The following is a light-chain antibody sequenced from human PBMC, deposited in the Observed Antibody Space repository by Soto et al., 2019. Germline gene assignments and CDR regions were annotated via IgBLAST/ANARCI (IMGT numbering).Light chain of an antibody. CDR2: VAS. Sequence: EIVLTQSPATLSLSPGERATLSCRASQSVSSYLAWYQQKPGQAPRLLIYVASNRATGIPARFSGSGSGTDFTLTISSLEPEDFAVYYCQQRSNWPPYTCGQGTKLEIK. CDR3: QQRSNWPPYT. V-gene: IGKV3-11*01. CDR1: QSVSSY. J-gene: IGKJ2*01.